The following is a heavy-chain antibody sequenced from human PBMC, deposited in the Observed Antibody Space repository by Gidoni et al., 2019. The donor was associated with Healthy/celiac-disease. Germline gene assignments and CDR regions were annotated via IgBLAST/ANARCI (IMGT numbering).Heavy chain of an antibody. CDR2: ISSSSSTI. CDR1: GFTFSSYS. J-gene: IGHJ4*02. D-gene: IGHD6-13*01. CDR3: ASLAAAGTYDY. V-gene: IGHV3-48*01. Sequence: EVQLVESGGGLVQPGVSLRLSCAASGFTFSSYSMNWVRQAPGKGLEWVSYISSSSSTIYYADSVKGRFTISRDNAKNSLYLQMNSLRAEDTAVYYCASLAAAGTYDYWGQGTLVTVSS.